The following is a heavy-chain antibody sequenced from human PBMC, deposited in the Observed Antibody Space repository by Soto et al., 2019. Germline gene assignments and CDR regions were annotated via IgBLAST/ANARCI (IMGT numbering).Heavy chain of an antibody. CDR2: IDPSDSYT. CDR1: GYSFAGHW. Sequence: GESLKISCQGSGYSFAGHWISWVRQMPGKGLEWMGRIDPSDSYTNYSPSFEGHVTMSADTSVNTAYLQWRGLRASDTAIYFCARLKVGATSDYWGQGTLVTVSS. V-gene: IGHV5-10-1*01. CDR3: ARLKVGATSDY. D-gene: IGHD1-26*01. J-gene: IGHJ4*02.